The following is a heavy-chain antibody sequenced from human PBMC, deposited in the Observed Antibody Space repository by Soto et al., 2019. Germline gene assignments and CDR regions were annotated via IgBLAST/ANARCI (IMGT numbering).Heavy chain of an antibody. CDR2: IYYSGST. CDR1: GGSISSGGYY. Sequence: QVQLQESGPGLVKPSQTLSLTCTVSGGSISSGGYYWSWIRQHPGKGLEWIGYIYYSGSTYYNPSLKSRVTISVDTSKNQCSLKLSSVTAADPAVYYCASSSQSTVTPFDYWGQGTLVTVSS. V-gene: IGHV4-31*03. D-gene: IGHD4-17*01. J-gene: IGHJ4*02. CDR3: ASSSQSTVTPFDY.